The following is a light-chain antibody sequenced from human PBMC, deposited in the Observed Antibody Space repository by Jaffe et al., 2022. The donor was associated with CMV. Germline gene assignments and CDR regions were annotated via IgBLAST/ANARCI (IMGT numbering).Light chain of an antibody. Sequence: DIQMTQSPSSLSASIGDRVTITCRASQSIDSYLNWYQQKPGKAPKLLIYTASSLESGVTSRFSGSGSGTDFTLTISSLQPEDFATYYCQQSYSSPTFGQGTKVEIK. CDR1: QSIDSY. V-gene: IGKV1-39*01. CDR2: TAS. J-gene: IGKJ1*01. CDR3: QQSYSSPT.